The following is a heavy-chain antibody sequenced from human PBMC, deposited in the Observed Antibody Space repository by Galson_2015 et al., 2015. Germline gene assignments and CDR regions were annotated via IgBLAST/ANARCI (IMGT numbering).Heavy chain of an antibody. J-gene: IGHJ5*02. CDR3: AKGSGFCRGGSCLNWFDP. D-gene: IGHD2-15*01. CDR1: GFSFGSYA. V-gene: IGHV3-23*01. CDR2: VSYSGANT. Sequence: SLRLSCAASGFSFGSYAISWVRQAPGKGLEWVSVVSYSGANTYYAASVKGRFTISRDNSKNTLHLQMNRLRAEDTAIYYCAKGSGFCRGGSCLNWFDPWGQGTLVTVFS.